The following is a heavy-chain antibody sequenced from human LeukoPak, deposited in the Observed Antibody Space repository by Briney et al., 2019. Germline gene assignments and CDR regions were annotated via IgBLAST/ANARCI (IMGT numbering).Heavy chain of an antibody. D-gene: IGHD6-13*01. J-gene: IGHJ4*02. Sequence: AGGSLRLSCAASGFTFSSYEMNWVRQAPGKGLEWVSYISSGSTIYYADSVKGRFTISRDNAKNSLYLQMNSLRAEDTAVYYCARDVPYRSSWYGSSEFDYWGQGTLVTVSS. V-gene: IGHV3-48*03. CDR1: GFTFSSYE. CDR3: ARDVPYRSSWYGSSEFDY. CDR2: ISSGSTI.